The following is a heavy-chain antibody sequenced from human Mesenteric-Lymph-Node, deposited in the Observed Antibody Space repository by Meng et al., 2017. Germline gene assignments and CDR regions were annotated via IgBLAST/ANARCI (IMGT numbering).Heavy chain of an antibody. J-gene: IGHJ4*02. D-gene: IGHD3-10*01. V-gene: IGHV4-39*01. CDR1: GGYISSNGYY. CDR2: IYHSGSP. CDR3: ARRRGGSGRDC. Sequence: LQWEESVPDPLRPPSTLSVASGGSGGYISSNGYYGDGAGKPPGRVLEWIGAIYHSGSPSYNPPLQMRVTMFVDKSKNQFSLMLTSVTATDTAVYYCARRRGGSGRDCWGQGTLVTVSS.